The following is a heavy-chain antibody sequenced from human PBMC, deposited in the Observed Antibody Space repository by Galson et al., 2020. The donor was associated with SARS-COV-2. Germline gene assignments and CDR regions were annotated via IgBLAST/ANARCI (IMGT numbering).Heavy chain of an antibody. CDR2: ISSSGSTI. CDR3: ASDYGDYRYYYYGMDV. D-gene: IGHD4-17*01. V-gene: IGHV3-48*03. J-gene: IGHJ6*02. CDR1: GFTFSSYE. Sequence: GGSLRLSCAASGFTFSSYEMNWVRQAPGKGLEWVSYISSSGSTIYYADSVKGRFTISRDNAKNSLYLQMNSLRAEDTAVYYCASDYGDYRYYYYGMDVWGQGTMVTVS.